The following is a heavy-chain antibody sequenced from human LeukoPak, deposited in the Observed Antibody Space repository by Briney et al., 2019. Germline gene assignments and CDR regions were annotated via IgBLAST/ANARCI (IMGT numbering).Heavy chain of an antibody. J-gene: IGHJ4*02. Sequence: MASETLSLTCTVSGGSISSSSYYWGWIRQPPGKGLEWIGSIYYSGSTYYNPSLKSRVTISVDTSKNQFSLKLSSVTAADTAVYYCARRLGWELPRAFDYWGQGTLVTVSS. CDR1: GGSISSSSYY. CDR3: ARRLGWELPRAFDY. D-gene: IGHD1-26*01. V-gene: IGHV4-39*01. CDR2: IYYSGST.